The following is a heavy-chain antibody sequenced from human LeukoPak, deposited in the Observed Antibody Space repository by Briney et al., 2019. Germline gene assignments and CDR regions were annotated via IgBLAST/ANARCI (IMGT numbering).Heavy chain of an antibody. CDR1: GYTFTSYD. Sequence: ASVKVSCKTSGYTFTSYDINWVRQATGKGLEWMGWMNPNSGSTDYAQKFQGRVTMTRNTSITTAYMELSSLRSEDTAAYYCATSYSSSWNPRFDPWGQGTLVTVSS. J-gene: IGHJ5*02. V-gene: IGHV1-8*01. CDR3: ATSYSSSWNPRFDP. D-gene: IGHD6-13*01. CDR2: MNPNSGST.